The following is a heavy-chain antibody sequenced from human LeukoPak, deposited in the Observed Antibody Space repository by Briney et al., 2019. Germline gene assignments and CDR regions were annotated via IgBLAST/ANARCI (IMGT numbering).Heavy chain of an antibody. Sequence: GGSLRLSCVTSGFTFSSYAMSWVRQAPGKGLEWVSVISGSDGRTYYVDSVKGRFTISRDNSKNTLYLQMNSLREEDTAIYYCAKGMTIGYWGQGTLVTVSS. CDR1: GFTFSSYA. CDR2: ISGSDGRT. J-gene: IGHJ4*02. V-gene: IGHV3-23*01. D-gene: IGHD4/OR15-4a*01. CDR3: AKGMTIGY.